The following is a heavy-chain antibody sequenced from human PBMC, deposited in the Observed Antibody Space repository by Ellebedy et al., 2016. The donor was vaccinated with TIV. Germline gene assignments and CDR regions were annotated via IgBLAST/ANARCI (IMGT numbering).Heavy chain of an antibody. CDR3: TTRLTTTNDN. Sequence: GESLKISCVVSGFTFSTYAMRWFRQAPGKGLEWIGRVEADGTTDCAAPLKGRCTISRDDSKNALYLQMSSLTTDDTAVYYCTTRLTTTNDNWGQGTLVTVSS. D-gene: IGHD1-1*01. V-gene: IGHV3-15*04. CDR1: GFTFSTYA. CDR2: VEADGTT. J-gene: IGHJ4*02.